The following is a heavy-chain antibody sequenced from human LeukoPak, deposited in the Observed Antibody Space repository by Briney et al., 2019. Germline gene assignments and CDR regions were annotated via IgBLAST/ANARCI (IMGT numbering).Heavy chain of an antibody. V-gene: IGHV1-2*02. D-gene: IGHD6-19*01. Sequence: ASVKVSCKASGYTFTGYYMHWVRQAPGQGLEWMGWINPNSGGTNYAQKFQGRVTMTRDTSISTAYMELSRLRSDDTAVYYCARYSSGWNGGYWFDPWGQGTLVTVSS. CDR1: GYTFTGYY. J-gene: IGHJ5*02. CDR2: INPNSGGT. CDR3: ARYSSGWNGGYWFDP.